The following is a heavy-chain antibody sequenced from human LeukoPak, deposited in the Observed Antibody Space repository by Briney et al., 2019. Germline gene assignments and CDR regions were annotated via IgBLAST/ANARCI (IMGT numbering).Heavy chain of an antibody. J-gene: IGHJ5*02. V-gene: IGHV3-53*01. CDR3: APGNWFDP. CDR2: IYSGGST. D-gene: IGHD7-27*01. Sequence: GGSLRLSCEASGFTFSTYNMNWVRQAPGKGLEWVSVIYSGGSTYYADSVKGRFTISRDNSKNTLYLQMNSLRAEDTAVYYCAPGNWFDPWGQGTLVTVSS. CDR1: GFTFSTYN.